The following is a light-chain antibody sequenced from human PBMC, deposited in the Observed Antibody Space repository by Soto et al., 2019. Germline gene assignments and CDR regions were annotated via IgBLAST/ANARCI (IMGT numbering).Light chain of an antibody. V-gene: IGKV1-5*03. CDR3: QEYNSYSLT. J-gene: IGKJ4*01. Sequence: DIQMTQSPSTLSASVGDRVTITCRASQTISSWLAWYQQKPGKAPKLLIYKASTLERGVPSRFSGRGSGTEFTLTISSLQPDDFATYYCQEYNSYSLTLGGENKVEIK. CDR2: KAS. CDR1: QTISSW.